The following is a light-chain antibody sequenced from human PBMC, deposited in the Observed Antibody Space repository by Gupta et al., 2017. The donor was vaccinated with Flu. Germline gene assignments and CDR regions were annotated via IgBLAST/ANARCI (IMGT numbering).Light chain of an antibody. CDR3: QQDKSCSRA. Sequence: DIQMTQSPSTLSASVGDRVTITCRASQRISSWLAWYQQKPGKAPKLLIYKASSLESGVPSRFSGSVSVTEFTLTISSLQPDDFATYYCQQDKSCSRAFGQGTKVEIK. V-gene: IGKV1-5*03. J-gene: IGKJ1*01. CDR1: QRISSW. CDR2: KAS.